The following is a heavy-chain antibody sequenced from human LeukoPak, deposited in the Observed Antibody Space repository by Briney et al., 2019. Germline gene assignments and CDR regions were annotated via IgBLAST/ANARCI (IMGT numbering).Heavy chain of an antibody. CDR1: GFTFSSYS. Sequence: NPGGSLRLSCAASGFTFSSYSMNWVRQAPGKGLEWVSSISSSSSYIYYADSVKGRFTISRDNAKNSLYLQMNSLRAEDTAVYYCARGLYCSSTSCCDYYYYYGMDVWGQGTTVTVSS. J-gene: IGHJ6*02. V-gene: IGHV3-21*01. CDR2: ISSSSSYI. D-gene: IGHD2-2*01. CDR3: ARGLYCSSTSCCDYYYYYGMDV.